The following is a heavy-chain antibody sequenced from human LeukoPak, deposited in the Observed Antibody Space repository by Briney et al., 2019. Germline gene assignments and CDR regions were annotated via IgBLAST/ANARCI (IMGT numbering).Heavy chain of an antibody. J-gene: IGHJ4*02. V-gene: IGHV5-10-1*01. CDR1: GYSFTSYW. D-gene: IGHD3-10*01. CDR3: ASRLWFGELVNDY. CDR2: IDPSDSYT. Sequence: GESLRISCKGSGYSFTSYWISWVRQMPGKGLEWMGRIDPSDSYTNYSPSFQGHVTISADKSISTAYLQWSSLNASDTAMYYCASRLWFGELVNDYWGQGTLVTVSS.